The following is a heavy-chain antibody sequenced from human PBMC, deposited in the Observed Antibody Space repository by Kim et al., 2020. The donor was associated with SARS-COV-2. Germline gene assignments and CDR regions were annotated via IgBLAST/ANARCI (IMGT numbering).Heavy chain of an antibody. D-gene: IGHD3-3*02. J-gene: IGHJ5*02. V-gene: IGHV3-15*01. CDR1: GFTFSNAW. CDR3: TTDFGLLASRFDP. Sequence: GGSLRLSCAASGFTFSNAWMSWVRQAPGKGLEWVGRIKSKTDGGTTDYAAPVKGRFTISRDDSKNTLYLQMNSLKTEDTAVYYCTTDFGLLASRFDPWGQGTLVTVSS. CDR2: IKSKTDGGTT.